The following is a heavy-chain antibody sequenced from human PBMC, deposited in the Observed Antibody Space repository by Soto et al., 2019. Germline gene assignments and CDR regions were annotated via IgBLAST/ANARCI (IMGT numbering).Heavy chain of an antibody. V-gene: IGHV1-69*12. J-gene: IGHJ4*02. CDR1: GGTFSTYV. CDR2: IIPTLGTA. Sequence: QVQLVQSGAEVKKPGSSVKVSCKASGGTFSTYVISWVRQAPGQGLEWMGGIIPTLGTAYYAQKFQGRVTITADESTTTAHVEVTSLTSQDTAVYYCARAPNGLFVFDYWGQGTPVTVSS. CDR3: ARAPNGLFVFDY. D-gene: IGHD2-8*01.